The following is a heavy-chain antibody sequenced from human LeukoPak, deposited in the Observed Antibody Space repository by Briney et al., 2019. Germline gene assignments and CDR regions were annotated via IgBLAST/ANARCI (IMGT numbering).Heavy chain of an antibody. CDR3: ARGRGYGGNAFDY. D-gene: IGHD4-23*01. CDR2: IYYSGST. V-gene: IGHV4-59*01. Sequence: PSETLSLTCTVSGGSLSSYYWSWIRQPPGKGLEWIGYIYYSGSTNYNPSLKSRVTISVDTSKNQFSLKLSSVTAADTAVYYCARGRGYGGNAFDYWGQGTLVTVSS. J-gene: IGHJ4*02. CDR1: GGSLSSYY.